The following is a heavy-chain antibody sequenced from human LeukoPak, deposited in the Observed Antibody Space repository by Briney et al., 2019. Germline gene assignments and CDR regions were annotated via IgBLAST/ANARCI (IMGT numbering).Heavy chain of an antibody. D-gene: IGHD1-26*01. CDR1: GYTLTELS. Sequence: ASVKVSCKVSGYTLTELSMHWVRQAPGKGLEWMGGFDPEDGETIYAQKFQGRVTMTEDTSTDTAYMELSSLRSEDTAVYYCATAWEPAASVDYWGQGTLVTVSS. CDR3: ATAWEPAASVDY. CDR2: FDPEDGET. J-gene: IGHJ4*02. V-gene: IGHV1-24*01.